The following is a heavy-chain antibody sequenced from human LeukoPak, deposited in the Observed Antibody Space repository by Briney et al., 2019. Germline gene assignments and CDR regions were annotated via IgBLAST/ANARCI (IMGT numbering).Heavy chain of an antibody. D-gene: IGHD4-11*01. Sequence: PGGSLTLSCAASGFSFSDYWMVWVRQAPGKGLVWVSNIKTDGSVTNYADSVKGRSTISRDNAKNTLYLQMNSLRAEDTAVYYCGRDNNYKVDVWGKGTTVTASS. V-gene: IGHV3-74*01. CDR1: GFSFSDYW. CDR3: GRDNNYKVDV. CDR2: IKTDGSVT. J-gene: IGHJ6*04.